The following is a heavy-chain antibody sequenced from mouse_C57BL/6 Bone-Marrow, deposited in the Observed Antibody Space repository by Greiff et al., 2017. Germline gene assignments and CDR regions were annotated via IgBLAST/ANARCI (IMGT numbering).Heavy chain of an antibody. V-gene: IGHV5-6*01. CDR2: ISSGGSYT. CDR1: GFTFSSYG. CDR3: ARRITTDWYFDV. Sequence: EVQLVESGGDLVKPGGSLKLSCAASGFTFSSYGMSWVRQTPDKRLEWVATISSGGSYTYYPDSVKGRFTISRDNAKNTLYLQMSSLKSEDTAMYYCARRITTDWYFDVGGTGTTVTVSS. J-gene: IGHJ1*03. D-gene: IGHD1-1*01.